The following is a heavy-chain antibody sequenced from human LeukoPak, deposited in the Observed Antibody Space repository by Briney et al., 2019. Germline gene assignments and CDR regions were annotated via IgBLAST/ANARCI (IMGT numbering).Heavy chain of an antibody. Sequence: SETLSLTCTVAGYSISSGYYWGWIRQPPGKGLEWIGSIYHSGSTYYNPSLKSRVTISVDTSKNQFSLKLSSVTAADTAVYYCARVYYSSSYDYWYFDLWGRGTLVTVSS. J-gene: IGHJ2*01. CDR1: GYSISSGYY. CDR3: ARVYYSSSYDYWYFDL. D-gene: IGHD6-13*01. V-gene: IGHV4-38-2*02. CDR2: IYHSGST.